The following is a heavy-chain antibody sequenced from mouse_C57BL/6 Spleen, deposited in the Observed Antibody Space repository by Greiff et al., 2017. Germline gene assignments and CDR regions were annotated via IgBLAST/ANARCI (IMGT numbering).Heavy chain of an antibody. D-gene: IGHD1-1*01. CDR3: ARSDYGSSYVGWYFDV. J-gene: IGHJ1*03. Sequence: EVQGVESGGGLVKPGGSLKLSCAASGFTFSDYGMHWVRQAPEKGLEWVAYISSGSSTIYYADTVKGRFTISRDNAKNTLFLQMTSLRSEDTAMYYCARSDYGSSYVGWYFDVWGTGTTVTVSS. CDR1: GFTFSDYG. CDR2: ISSGSSTI. V-gene: IGHV5-17*01.